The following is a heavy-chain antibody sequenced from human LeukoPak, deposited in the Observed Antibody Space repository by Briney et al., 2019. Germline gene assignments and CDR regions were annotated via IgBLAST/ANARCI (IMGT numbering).Heavy chain of an antibody. Sequence: GGSLRLSCAGSGFTFSSFAMSWVRQAPGKALEWVSGVSGGGGTTSYADSVKGRFTVSRDNSKNTLYLQMNTLRAEDTAMYYCAKGMSSSWTYNYFDCWGQGTLVTVSS. CDR1: GFTFSSFA. J-gene: IGHJ4*02. CDR3: AKGMSSSWTYNYFDC. D-gene: IGHD6-13*01. CDR2: VSGGGGTT. V-gene: IGHV3-23*01.